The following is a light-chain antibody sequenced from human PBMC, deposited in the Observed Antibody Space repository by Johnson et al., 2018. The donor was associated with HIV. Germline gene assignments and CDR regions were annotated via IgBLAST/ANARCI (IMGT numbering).Light chain of an antibody. CDR2: DNN. J-gene: IGLJ1*01. CDR3: GTWDSSLSAYV. Sequence: QSVLTQPPSVSAAPGQKVTISCSGSSSNIGNNYVSWYQQLPGTAPKLLIYDNNKRPSGIPDRFSGSKSDTSATLGITGLQTGDEADYYWGTWDSSLSAYVFGTGSKVTVL. V-gene: IGLV1-51*01. CDR1: SSNIGNNY.